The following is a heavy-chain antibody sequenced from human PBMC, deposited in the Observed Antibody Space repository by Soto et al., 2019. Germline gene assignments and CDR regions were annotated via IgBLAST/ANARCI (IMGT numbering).Heavy chain of an antibody. V-gene: IGHV3-11*01. CDR2: ISSTTGTI. Sequence: PGGSLRLSCAASGFIFGDYYMSWIRQAPGKGLEWVSYISSTTGTIYYADSVKGRFTISRDNARNSLYLQMDSLRAEDTAVYYCARVGQDYYYGMDVWGQGTTVTSP. J-gene: IGHJ6*02. CDR3: ARVGQDYYYGMDV. CDR1: GFIFGDYY.